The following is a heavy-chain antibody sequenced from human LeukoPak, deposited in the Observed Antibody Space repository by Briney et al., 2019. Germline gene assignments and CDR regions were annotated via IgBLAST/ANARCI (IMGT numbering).Heavy chain of an antibody. Sequence: GGSLRLSCAASGFTFSSYGMHWVRQAPGKGLEWVAVISYDGSNKYYADSVKGRFTISRDNSKNTLYLQMNSLRAEARAVYYCAEGYRYNWNDVGIVDYWGQGTLVTVSS. CDR2: ISYDGSNK. D-gene: IGHD1-1*01. CDR1: GFTFSSYG. CDR3: AEGYRYNWNDVGIVDY. V-gene: IGHV3-30*03. J-gene: IGHJ4*02.